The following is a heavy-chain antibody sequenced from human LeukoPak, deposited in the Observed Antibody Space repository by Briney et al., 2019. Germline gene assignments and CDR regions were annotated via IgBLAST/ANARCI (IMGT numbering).Heavy chain of an antibody. CDR2: IYHSGST. D-gene: IGHD2-21*01. V-gene: IGHV4-39*07. CDR1: GGSISSSSYY. J-gene: IGHJ4*02. CDR3: ARVSAVPAAIRESYCGGDCYSPYFDY. Sequence: PSETLSLTCTVSGGSISSSSYYWGWIRQPPGKGLEWIGSIYHSGSTYYNPSLKSRVTISVDTSKNQFSLKLSSVTAADTAVYYCARVSAVPAAIRESYCGGDCYSPYFDYWGQGTLVTVSS.